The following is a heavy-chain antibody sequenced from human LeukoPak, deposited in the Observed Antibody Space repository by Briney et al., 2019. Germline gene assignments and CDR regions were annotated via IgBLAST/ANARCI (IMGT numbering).Heavy chain of an antibody. CDR3: AREALNYDFWSGPDY. V-gene: IGHV1-2*02. CDR2: INPNSGGT. D-gene: IGHD3-3*01. J-gene: IGHJ4*02. CDR1: GYTFTGYY. Sequence: ASVKVSCKASGYTFTGYYMHWVRQAPGQGREWMGWINPNSGGTNYAQKFQGRVTITRDTSISTAYMELSRLRSDDTAVYYCAREALNYDFWSGPDYWGQGTLVTVSS.